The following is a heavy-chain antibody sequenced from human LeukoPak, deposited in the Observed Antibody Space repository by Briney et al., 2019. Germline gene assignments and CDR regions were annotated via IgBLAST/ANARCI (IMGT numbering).Heavy chain of an antibody. CDR3: ATGPNYYDSSGYYYPGAFDI. D-gene: IGHD3-22*01. CDR1: GGSISSYY. CDR2: IYTSGST. Sequence: SETLSLTCTVSGGSISSYYWSWIRQPAGKGLEWIGRIYTSGSTNYNPSLKSRVTISVDTSKNQFSLKLSSVTAADTAVYYCATGPNYYDSSGYYYPGAFDIRGQGTMVTVSS. J-gene: IGHJ3*02. V-gene: IGHV4-4*07.